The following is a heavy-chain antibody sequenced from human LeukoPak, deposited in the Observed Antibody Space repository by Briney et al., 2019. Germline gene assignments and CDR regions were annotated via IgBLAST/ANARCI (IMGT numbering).Heavy chain of an antibody. Sequence: PGGSLRLSCAASGFTFDDYAMHWVRQAPGKGLEWVSGISWNSGSIGYADSVKGRFTISRDNAKNSLYLQMNSLRAEDTALHYCAKDTEKRGPDAFDIWGQGTMVTVSS. J-gene: IGHJ3*02. CDR2: ISWNSGSI. D-gene: IGHD1-14*01. V-gene: IGHV3-9*01. CDR1: GFTFDDYA. CDR3: AKDTEKRGPDAFDI.